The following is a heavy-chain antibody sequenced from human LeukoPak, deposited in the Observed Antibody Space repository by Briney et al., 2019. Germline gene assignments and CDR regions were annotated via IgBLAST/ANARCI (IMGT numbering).Heavy chain of an antibody. Sequence: GGSLRLSCAASGFTFSSYAMRWVRQAPGKGLEWVSGISGSGGSEYYADSVKGRFTISRDNSRNTLYLQLNSPRAEDTAVYYCAILPGYSSGWYEVNYWGQGTLVTVSS. CDR2: ISGSGGSE. V-gene: IGHV3-23*01. CDR3: AILPGYSSGWYEVNY. J-gene: IGHJ4*02. CDR1: GFTFSSYA. D-gene: IGHD6-13*01.